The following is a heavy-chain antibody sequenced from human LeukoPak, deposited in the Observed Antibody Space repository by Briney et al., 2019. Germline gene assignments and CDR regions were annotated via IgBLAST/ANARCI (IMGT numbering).Heavy chain of an antibody. J-gene: IGHJ4*02. CDR3: ARVRMGDDFNPFDY. Sequence: PGGSLRLSCAASVFTFSSFWIYCVRHAPGKGRVWVSRINGDGSETIYADSVKGRFTISRDNAKNTVYLQMNSLRAEDTAVYYCARVRMGDDFNPFDYWGQGTLVTVSS. D-gene: IGHD3-16*01. CDR1: VFTFSSFW. CDR2: INGDGSET. V-gene: IGHV3-74*01.